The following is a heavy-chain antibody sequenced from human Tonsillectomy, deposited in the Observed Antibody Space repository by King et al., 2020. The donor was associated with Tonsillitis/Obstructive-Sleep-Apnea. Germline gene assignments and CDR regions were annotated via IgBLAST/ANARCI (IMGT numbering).Heavy chain of an antibody. V-gene: IGHV3-48*02. CDR2: ISSSSSTI. CDR3: AGSSSWSLGYFDY. D-gene: IGHD6-13*01. J-gene: IGHJ4*02. Sequence: VQLVESGGGLVQPGGSLRLSCAASGFTFSSYSMNWVRQAPGKGLEWVSYISSSSSTIYYADSVKGRFTISRDNAKNSLYLPMNSLRDEDTAVYYCAGSSSWSLGYFDYWGQGPLVTVSS. CDR1: GFTFSSYS.